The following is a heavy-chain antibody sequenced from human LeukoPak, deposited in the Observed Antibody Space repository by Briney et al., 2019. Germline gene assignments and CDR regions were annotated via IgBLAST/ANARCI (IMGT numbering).Heavy chain of an antibody. CDR2: IIPIFGTA. D-gene: IGHD1/OR15-1a*01. CDR1: GGTFSSYA. CDR3: ARENIPENWFDP. V-gene: IGHV1-69*13. Sequence: SVKVSCKASGGTFSSYAISWVRQAPGQGLEWMGGIIPIFGTANYAQKFQGRVTITADESTSTAYMELSSLRSEDTAVYCCARENIPENWFDPWGQGTLVTVSS. J-gene: IGHJ5*02.